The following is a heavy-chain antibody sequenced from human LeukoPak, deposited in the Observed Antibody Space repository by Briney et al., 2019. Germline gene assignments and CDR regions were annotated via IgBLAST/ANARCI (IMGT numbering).Heavy chain of an antibody. D-gene: IGHD2-15*01. V-gene: IGHV4-30-4*01. CDR3: ARDCSGGSCSDY. CDR1: GGSISSGDYY. J-gene: IGHJ4*02. CDR2: IYYSGST. Sequence: SETLSLTCTVPGGSISSGDYYWSWIRQPPGKGLEWIGYIYYSGSTYYNPSLKSRVTISVDTSKNQFSLKLSSVTAADTAVYYCARDCSGGSCSDYWGQGTLVTVSS.